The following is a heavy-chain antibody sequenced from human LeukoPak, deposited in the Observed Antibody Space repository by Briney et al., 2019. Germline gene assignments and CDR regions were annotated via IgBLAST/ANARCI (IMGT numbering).Heavy chain of an antibody. D-gene: IGHD6-6*01. CDR1: GFTFSAYN. V-gene: IGHV3-21*06. CDR2: ISSRSSHF. CDR3: ARDRPNGCSSSSLDY. Sequence: GGSLRLSCAASGFTFSAYNMNWVRQAPGGGLEWVSSISSRSSHFYYADSVQGRFTISRDNAESSVFLLLNSLRAEDTAMYFCARDRPNGCSSSSLDYWGQGTLVTVSS. J-gene: IGHJ4*02.